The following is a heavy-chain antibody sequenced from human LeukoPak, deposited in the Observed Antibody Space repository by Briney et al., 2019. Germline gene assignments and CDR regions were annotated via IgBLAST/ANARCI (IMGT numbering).Heavy chain of an antibody. CDR1: GFTFSSYG. Sequence: GGSLRLSCAASGFTFSSYGMHWVRQAPGKGLEWVAFIRYDGSNKYYADSVKGRFTISRDNSKNTLYLQMNSLGAEDTAVYYCAKELWFGEYLDYWGQGTLVTVSS. V-gene: IGHV3-30*02. CDR2: IRYDGSNK. CDR3: AKELWFGEYLDY. D-gene: IGHD3-10*01. J-gene: IGHJ4*02.